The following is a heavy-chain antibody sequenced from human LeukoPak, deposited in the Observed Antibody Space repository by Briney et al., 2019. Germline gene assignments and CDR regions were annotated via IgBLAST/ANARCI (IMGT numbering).Heavy chain of an antibody. J-gene: IGHJ4*02. Sequence: SGGSLRLSCAASGFTFSSYGMHWVRQAPGKGLEWVAVISYDGSNKYYADSVKGRFTISRDNSKNTLYLQMNSLRAEDTAVYYCAKDGSGSYYSFFDYWGQGTLVTVSS. CDR3: AKDGSGSYYSFFDY. D-gene: IGHD1-26*01. CDR1: GFTFSSYG. V-gene: IGHV3-30*18. CDR2: ISYDGSNK.